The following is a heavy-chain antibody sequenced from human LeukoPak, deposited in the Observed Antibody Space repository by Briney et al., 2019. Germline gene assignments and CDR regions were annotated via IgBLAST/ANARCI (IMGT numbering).Heavy chain of an antibody. Sequence: KPSETLSLTCAVYGGSFSPYYWSWIRQSPDKGLEWIGEINHSRSTNYNPSLKSRVTISVDTSKNQFSLKLSSVTAADTAVYYCARVVAAAGNNWFDPWGQGTLVTVSS. J-gene: IGHJ5*02. CDR2: INHSRST. CDR1: GGSFSPYY. V-gene: IGHV4-34*01. D-gene: IGHD6-13*01. CDR3: ARVVAAAGNNWFDP.